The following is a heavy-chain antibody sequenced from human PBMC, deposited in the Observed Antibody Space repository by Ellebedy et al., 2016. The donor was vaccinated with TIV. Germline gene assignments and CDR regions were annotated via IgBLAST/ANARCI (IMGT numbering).Heavy chain of an antibody. Sequence: ASVKVSCXASGYTFTSYGISWVRQAPGQGLEWMGWISAYNGNTNYAQKLQGRVTMTTDTSTSTAYMELRSLRSDDTAVYYCARVEMATISYYMDVWGKGTTVTVSS. V-gene: IGHV1-18*01. J-gene: IGHJ6*03. CDR1: GYTFTSYG. CDR3: ARVEMATISYYMDV. D-gene: IGHD5-24*01. CDR2: ISAYNGNT.